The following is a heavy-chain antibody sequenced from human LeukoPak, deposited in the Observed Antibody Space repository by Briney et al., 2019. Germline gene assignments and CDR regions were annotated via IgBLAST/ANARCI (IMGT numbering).Heavy chain of an antibody. D-gene: IGHD3-10*01. J-gene: IGHJ4*02. CDR1: GGSFRGSN. Sequence: SEALSLTSADYGGSFRGSNWCWIPAPPGEGVGWGGEINLSGSTNYNPSLKSRVTISVDTSKNQFSLKLSSVTAADTAVYYCARRSGTYYYGSGSYYNLDYWGQGTLVTVSS. CDR2: INLSGST. CDR3: ARRSGTYYYGSGSYYNLDY. V-gene: IGHV4-34*01.